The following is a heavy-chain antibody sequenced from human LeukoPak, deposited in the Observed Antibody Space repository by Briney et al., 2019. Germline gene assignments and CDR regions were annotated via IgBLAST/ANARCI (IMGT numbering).Heavy chain of an antibody. CDR3: ARDPPRRAFDI. CDR2: IYYSGST. V-gene: IGHV4-59*01. Sequence: SETLSLTCTVSGGSISGYYWSWIRQPPGKGLEWIGYIYYSGSTNYNPSLKSRVTISVDTSKNQFSLKLSSVTAADTAVYYCARDPPRRAFDIWGQGTMVTVSS. J-gene: IGHJ3*02. CDR1: GGSISGYY.